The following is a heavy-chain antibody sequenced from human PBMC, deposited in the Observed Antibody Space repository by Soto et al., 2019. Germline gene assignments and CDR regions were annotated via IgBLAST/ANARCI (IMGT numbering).Heavy chain of an antibody. J-gene: IGHJ4*02. D-gene: IGHD3-22*01. Sequence: GASVKVSCKASGGTFSSYAISWVRQAPGQGLEWMGGIIPIFGTANYAQKFQGRVTITADESTSTAYMELSSLRSEDTAVYYCARDPEDYYDSSGYYFELWGRGTLVTVSS. CDR2: IIPIFGTA. CDR1: GGTFSSYA. CDR3: ARDPEDYYDSSGYYFEL. V-gene: IGHV1-69*13.